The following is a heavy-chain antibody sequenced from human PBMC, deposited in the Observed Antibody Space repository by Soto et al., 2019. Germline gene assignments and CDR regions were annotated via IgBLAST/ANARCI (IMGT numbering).Heavy chain of an antibody. Sequence: EVQLVESGGGLVQPGGSLRLSCAASGFTFSSDWMHWVRQAPWKGLVWVSRINSDGSSTSYADSVKGRFTISRDNAKNTLYLQMNSLRAEDTAVYYSARIKSSSWPYYYYGMDVWGQGTTVTVSS. CDR3: ARIKSSSWPYYYYGMDV. V-gene: IGHV3-74*01. J-gene: IGHJ6*02. D-gene: IGHD6-13*01. CDR1: GFTFSSDW. CDR2: INSDGSST.